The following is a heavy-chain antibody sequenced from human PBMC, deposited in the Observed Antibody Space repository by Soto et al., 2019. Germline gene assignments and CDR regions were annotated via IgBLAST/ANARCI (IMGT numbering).Heavy chain of an antibody. J-gene: IGHJ4*02. Sequence: QVQLHESGPGLVKPSETLSLTCTVSGGSVNNNYWSWIRQPPGRGLEWIGYIFSSGGTNYNPSLETRVAISVDTSKNQLSLKLRSVTAADTAVYYCARGGDNSPWYYSLWGQGTLVAVSS. CDR2: IFSSGGT. V-gene: IGHV4-59*02. CDR1: GGSVNNNY. CDR3: ARGGDNSPWYYSL. D-gene: IGHD3-10*01.